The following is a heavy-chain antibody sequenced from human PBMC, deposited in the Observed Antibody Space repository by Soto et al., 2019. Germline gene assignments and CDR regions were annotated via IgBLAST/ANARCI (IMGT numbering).Heavy chain of an antibody. CDR3: ARRFSNHGLYWFDP. J-gene: IGHJ5*02. CDR1: GGSISSSSYY. Sequence: SETLSLTCTVSGGSISSSSYYWGWIRHPPGKGLEWIGSIYYSGSTYYNPSLKSRVTISVDTSKNQFSLKLSSVTAADTAVYYCARRFSNHGLYWFDPWGQGTLVTVYS. V-gene: IGHV4-39*01. CDR2: IYYSGST. D-gene: IGHD4-4*01.